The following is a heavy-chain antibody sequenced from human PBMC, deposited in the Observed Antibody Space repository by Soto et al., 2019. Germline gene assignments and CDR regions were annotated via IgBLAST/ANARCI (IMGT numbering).Heavy chain of an antibody. CDR1: GYIFSDYF. Sequence: ASVKVSCKASGYIFSDYFIHWVRQAPGQGLEWMGRINPNSGNTKFDQDFQGRVTMTRDTSVNTAYMQLSSLRSDDAAVYYCARALCGGDCYSSLDYWGQGSRVTVS. D-gene: IGHD2-21*02. CDR3: ARALCGGDCYSSLDY. CDR2: INPNSGNT. V-gene: IGHV1-2*06. J-gene: IGHJ4*02.